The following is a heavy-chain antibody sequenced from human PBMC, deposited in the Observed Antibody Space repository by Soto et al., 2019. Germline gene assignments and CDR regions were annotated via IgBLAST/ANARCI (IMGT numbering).Heavy chain of an antibody. Sequence: NPSETLSLTCTVSGGSISSSGYYWGWIRQPPGKGLEWIGSIYYTGTTYYSPSLKSRVTISVDTSKNQFSLKLRSVTAADTAVYYCMLGSGWKDFDYWGQGTLVTVSS. CDR1: GGSISSSGYY. D-gene: IGHD3-22*01. J-gene: IGHJ4*02. CDR2: IYYTGTT. V-gene: IGHV4-39*01. CDR3: MLGSGWKDFDY.